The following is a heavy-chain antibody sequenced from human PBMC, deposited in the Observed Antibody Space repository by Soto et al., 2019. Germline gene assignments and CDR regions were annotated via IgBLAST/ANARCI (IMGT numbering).Heavy chain of an antibody. Sequence: KQSQTLSLTCAVSGDSVSSSDAAWNWIRQSPSRGLEWLGRTYYRSKWYNDYAVSVKSRITINPDTSNNQFSLQLNSVTPEDTAVYYCARGAYNSVGSWGQGTLVTVSS. V-gene: IGHV6-1*01. CDR1: GDSVSSSDAA. D-gene: IGHD6-19*01. CDR3: ARGAYNSVGS. J-gene: IGHJ4*02. CDR2: TYYRSKWYN.